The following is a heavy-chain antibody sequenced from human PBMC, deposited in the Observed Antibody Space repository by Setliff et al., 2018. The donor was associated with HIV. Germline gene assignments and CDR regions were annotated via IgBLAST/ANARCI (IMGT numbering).Heavy chain of an antibody. J-gene: IGHJ4*02. D-gene: IGHD6-19*01. Sequence: GASVKVSCKASGGTFSSYTINWVRQAPGQGLEWMGGIIPIFGTANYAQKFQGRVTITTDESTSTAYMELSSLRSEDTAVYYCATLRSTSGWYPTGYWGQGTLVTVSS. CDR3: ATLRSTSGWYPTGY. V-gene: IGHV1-69*05. CDR2: IIPIFGTA. CDR1: GGTFSSYT.